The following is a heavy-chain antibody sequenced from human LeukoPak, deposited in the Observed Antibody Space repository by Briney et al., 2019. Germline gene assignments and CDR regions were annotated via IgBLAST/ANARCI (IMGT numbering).Heavy chain of an antibody. CDR3: ARTDRDYDFWSGYSVVDVDP. CDR2: INHSGST. D-gene: IGHD3-3*01. CDR1: GGSFSGYY. V-gene: IGHV4-34*01. Sequence: TSETLSLTCAVYGGSFSGYYWSWIRQPPGKGLEWIGEINHSGSTNYNPSLKSRVTISVDTSKNQFSLKLSSVTAADTAVYYCARTDRDYDFWSGYSVVDVDPWGQGTLVTVSS. J-gene: IGHJ5*02.